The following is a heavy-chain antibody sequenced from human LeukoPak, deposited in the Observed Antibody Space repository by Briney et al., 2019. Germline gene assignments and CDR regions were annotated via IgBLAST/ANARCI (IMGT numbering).Heavy chain of an antibody. J-gene: IGHJ4*02. CDR3: ARAPAAAPPDY. V-gene: IGHV4-59*01. D-gene: IGHD6-13*01. Sequence: SETLSLTCTVSGGSISSYYWSWIRQPPGKGLEWIGYIYYSGSTNYNPSLKSRVTISVDTSKNQFSLKLSSVTAADTAVYYCARAPAAAPPDYWGQGTLVTVSS. CDR1: GGSISSYY. CDR2: IYYSGST.